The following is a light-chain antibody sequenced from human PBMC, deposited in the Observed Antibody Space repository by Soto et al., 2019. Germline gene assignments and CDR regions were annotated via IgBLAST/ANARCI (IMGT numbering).Light chain of an antibody. V-gene: IGKV3-15*01. J-gene: IGKJ1*01. CDR1: LSVSTT. CDR2: GAS. CDR3: QQYKDWPTT. Sequence: EIVMTQSPATLSVSPGQRASLSCRASLSVSTTVAWYHQKPGQAPRLLVYGASTRATGIPARFSGSGAGTDFTLTITSLQSEDFGVYFCQQYKDWPTTFGQGTKVDIK.